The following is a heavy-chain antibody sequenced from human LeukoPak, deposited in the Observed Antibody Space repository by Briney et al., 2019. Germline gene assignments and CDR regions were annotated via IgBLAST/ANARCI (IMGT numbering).Heavy chain of an antibody. CDR1: GFTFSSYE. Sequence: KTGGSLRLSCASSGFTFSSYEMNWVRQAPGKGLEWVSSISSSSSYIYYADSVKGRFTISRDNAKNSLYLQMNSLRAEDTAVYYCARTRPYSSSLLAIGDRWFDPWGQGTLVTVSS. V-gene: IGHV3-21*01. CDR2: ISSSSSYI. CDR3: ARTRPYSSSLLAIGDRWFDP. D-gene: IGHD6-6*01. J-gene: IGHJ5*02.